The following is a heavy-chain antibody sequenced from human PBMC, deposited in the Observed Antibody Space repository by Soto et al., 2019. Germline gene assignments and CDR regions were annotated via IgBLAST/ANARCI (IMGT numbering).Heavy chain of an antibody. CDR3: TTVSTVTTSAS. V-gene: IGHV3-74*03. CDR1: GLTFRSYW. D-gene: IGHD4-17*01. Sequence: GSLRLSCAASGLTFRSYWMHWVRQAPGKGLVWVSRINTDGSVAMYVDSVKGRFTISRDNAKNTLYLHMNSLRAEDTAVYYCTTVSTVTTSASWGQGTPDTVSS. J-gene: IGHJ4*02. CDR2: INTDGSVA.